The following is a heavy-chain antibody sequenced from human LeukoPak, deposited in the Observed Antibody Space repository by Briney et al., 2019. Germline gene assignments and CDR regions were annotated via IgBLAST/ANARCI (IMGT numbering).Heavy chain of an antibody. D-gene: IGHD6-13*01. CDR1: GFTFNNYA. Sequence: PGGSLRLSCAASGFTFNNYAMSWVRQAPGKGLEWVSVISGSGGSTCYADSVKGRFTISRDNSKNTLHLQMNSLRAEDTAVYYCAKDRDTRRIAAAGTSFDYWGQGTLVTVSS. CDR3: AKDRDTRRIAAAGTSFDY. CDR2: ISGSGGST. J-gene: IGHJ4*02. V-gene: IGHV3-23*01.